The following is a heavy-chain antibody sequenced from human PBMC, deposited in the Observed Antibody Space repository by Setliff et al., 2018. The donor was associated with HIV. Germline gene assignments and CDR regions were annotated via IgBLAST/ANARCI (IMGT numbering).Heavy chain of an antibody. J-gene: IGHJ3*02. CDR1: GYTFTSYF. Sequence: GASVKVSCKAFGYTFTSYFLHWVRQAPGQGLEWLGIIDPNGGATNNAQKLQGRLTVTTDTSRGTLYMELSNLRSDDSAVYYCARAGGGATDQAFDIWGQGTMVTVSS. D-gene: IGHD2-2*01. CDR3: ARAGGGATDQAFDI. V-gene: IGHV1-46*01. CDR2: IDPNGGAT.